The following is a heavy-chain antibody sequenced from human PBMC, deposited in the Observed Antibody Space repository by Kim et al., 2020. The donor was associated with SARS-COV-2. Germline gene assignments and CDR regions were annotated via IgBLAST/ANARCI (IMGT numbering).Heavy chain of an antibody. CDR3: ARPKNMGELSQLIDY. D-gene: IGHD3-16*02. CDR2: IDPSDSYT. V-gene: IGHV5-10-1*01. CDR1: GYSFTSYW. J-gene: IGHJ4*02. Sequence: ESLKISCKGSGYSFTSYWISWVRQMPGKGLEWMGRIDPSDSYTNYSPSFQGHVTISADKSISTAYLQWSSLKASDTAMYYCARPKNMGELSQLIDYWGQGTLVTVSS.